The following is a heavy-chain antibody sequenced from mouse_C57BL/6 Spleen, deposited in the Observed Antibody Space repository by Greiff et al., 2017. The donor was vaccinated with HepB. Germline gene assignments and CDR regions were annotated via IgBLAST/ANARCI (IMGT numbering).Heavy chain of an antibody. V-gene: IGHV1-52*01. CDR1: GYTFTSYW. Sequence: QVQLQQPGAELVRPGSSVKLSCKASGYTFTSYWMHWVKQRPIQGLEWIGNIDPSDSETHYNQKFKDKATLTVDKSSSTAYMQLSSLTSEDSAVYYCARRSYYYGSSPYWYFDVCGTGTTFTVSS. CDR2: IDPSDSET. D-gene: IGHD1-1*01. J-gene: IGHJ1*03. CDR3: ARRSYYYGSSPYWYFDV.